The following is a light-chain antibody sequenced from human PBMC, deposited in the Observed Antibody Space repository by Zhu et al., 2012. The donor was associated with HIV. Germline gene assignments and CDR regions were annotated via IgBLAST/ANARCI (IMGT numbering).Light chain of an antibody. V-gene: IGKV3-20*01. CDR1: QSISSTY. CDR2: GAS. Sequence: ETVMTQSPATLSVSPGERATLSCRASQSISSTYLAWYQQKPGQAPRLLIYGASSRATGIPDRFSGSGSGTDFTLTISRLEPEDFAVYYCQQYNYSPRTFGQGTKVEIK. CDR3: QQYNYSPRT. J-gene: IGKJ1*01.